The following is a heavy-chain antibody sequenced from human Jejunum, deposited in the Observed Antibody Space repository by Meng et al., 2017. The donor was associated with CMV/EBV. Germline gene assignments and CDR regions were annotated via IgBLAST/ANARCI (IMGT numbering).Heavy chain of an antibody. CDR3: ARDGGDLWSGYSIDY. CDR2: VRNDGSIQ. V-gene: IGHV3-30*02. J-gene: IGHJ4*02. CDR1: GFSFSTYG. D-gene: IGHD3-3*01. Sequence: GFSFSTYGMHWVRQAPGRGLEWVALVRNDGSIQYHADSVKGRFTISRDNSNNTLFLQMNSLRPEDTAVYYCARDGGDLWSGYSIDYWGQGTLVTVSS.